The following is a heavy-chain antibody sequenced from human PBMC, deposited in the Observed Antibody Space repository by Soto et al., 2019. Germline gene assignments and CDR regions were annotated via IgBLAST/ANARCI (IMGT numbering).Heavy chain of an antibody. CDR2: IDPSDSYT. CDR3: ARRPGTDSIAGWYYYGMVV. Sequence: GESLQISCKGSGYSFTSYWISWVRQMPGKGLEWMGRIDPSDSYTNYSPSFQGHVTISADKSISTAYLQWSSLKASDTAMYYWARRPGTDSIAGWYYYGMVVWGQGPTGT. CDR1: GYSFTSYW. J-gene: IGHJ6*02. V-gene: IGHV5-10-1*01. D-gene: IGHD1-1*01.